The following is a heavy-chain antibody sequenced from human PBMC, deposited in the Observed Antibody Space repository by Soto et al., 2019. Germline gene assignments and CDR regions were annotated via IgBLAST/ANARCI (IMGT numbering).Heavy chain of an antibody. J-gene: IGHJ3*01. V-gene: IGHV3-48*01. CDR3: AREGHAWYLDLFAF. D-gene: IGHD2-15*01. CDR1: GFTFSSYS. CDR2: ISSSSSTI. Sequence: GGSLRLSCAASGFTFSSYSMNWVRQAPGKGLEWVSYISSSSSTIYYADSVKGRFTISRDNAKNSLYLQMNSLRAEDTAVYYCAREGHAWYLDLFAFRAQGTMVLVSS.